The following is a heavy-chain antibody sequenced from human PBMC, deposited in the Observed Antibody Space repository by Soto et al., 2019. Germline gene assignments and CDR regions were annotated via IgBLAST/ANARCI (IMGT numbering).Heavy chain of an antibody. CDR1: GFTFSSYG. D-gene: IGHD3-22*01. J-gene: IGHJ3*02. V-gene: IGHV3-33*01. CDR2: IWYDGSNK. Sequence: GGSLRLSCAASGFTFSSYGMHWVRQAPGKGLEWVAVIWYDGSNKYYADSVKGRFTISRDNSKNTLYLQMNSLRAEDTAVYYCARGSYDDSSGNDAFDIWGQGIMVTVSS. CDR3: ARGSYDDSSGNDAFDI.